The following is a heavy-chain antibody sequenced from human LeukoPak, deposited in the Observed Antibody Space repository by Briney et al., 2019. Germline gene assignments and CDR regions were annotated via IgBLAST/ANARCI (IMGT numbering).Heavy chain of an antibody. CDR1: GFTFSSYA. CDR3: AKGYEYYYDSSGAFDI. V-gene: IGHV3-23*01. Sequence: GGSLRLSCAASGFTFSSYAWSWVHQAPGKGLEWVAAISGSGGSTYYADSVKGRFTISRDNSKNTLYLQMNSLRAEATAVYYCAKGYEYYYDSSGAFDIWGQGTMVTVSS. CDR2: ISGSGGST. J-gene: IGHJ3*02. D-gene: IGHD3-22*01.